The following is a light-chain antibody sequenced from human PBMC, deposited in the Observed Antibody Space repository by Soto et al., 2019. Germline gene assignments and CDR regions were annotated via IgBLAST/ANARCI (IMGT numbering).Light chain of an antibody. Sequence: DIQMTQSPPSLCASVGARVTITCRASQSISTYLHWYQQKPGKAPNLLIYAASTLQSGVPSRFSGSGSGTDFTLTISSLQPEDFATYFCQHGYSTPLTFGGGTKVDIK. CDR1: QSISTY. V-gene: IGKV1-39*01. J-gene: IGKJ4*01. CDR2: AAS. CDR3: QHGYSTPLT.